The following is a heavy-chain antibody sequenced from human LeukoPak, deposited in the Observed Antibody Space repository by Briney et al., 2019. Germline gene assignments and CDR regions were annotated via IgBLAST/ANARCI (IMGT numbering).Heavy chain of an antibody. CDR2: INWNGGST. J-gene: IGHJ4*02. V-gene: IGHV3-20*04. CDR3: AKYSSGWYLGYFNY. CDR1: GFTFDDYG. Sequence: GGSLRLSCAASGFTFDDYGMSWVRQAPGKGLEWVSGINWNGGSTDYADSVKGRFTISSDNAKKSLYLHMNSLGAEDTALYCCAKYSSGWYLGYFNYWGQGTLVTVSS. D-gene: IGHD6-19*01.